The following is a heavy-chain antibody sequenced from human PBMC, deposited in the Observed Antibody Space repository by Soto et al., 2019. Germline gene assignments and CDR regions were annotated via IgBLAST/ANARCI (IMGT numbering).Heavy chain of an antibody. J-gene: IGHJ6*02. V-gene: IGHV1-69*12. Sequence: QVQLVQSGAEVKKPGSSVKVSCKASGGTFSSYAISWVRQAPGQGLEWMGGIIPIFGTANYAQKFQGRVTITADESTSTAYMELSSLRSEDAAVYYCARMAVTTVTTWIDYYYGMDVWGQGTTVTVSS. D-gene: IGHD4-17*01. CDR3: ARMAVTTVTTWIDYYYGMDV. CDR1: GGTFSSYA. CDR2: IIPIFGTA.